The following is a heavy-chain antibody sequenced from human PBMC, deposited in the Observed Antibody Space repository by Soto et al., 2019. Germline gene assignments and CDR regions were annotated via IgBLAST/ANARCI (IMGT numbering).Heavy chain of an antibody. V-gene: IGHV4-39*01. J-gene: IGHJ6*02. Sequence: PSETLSLTCTVSGGSISSSSYYWGWLRQPPGKGLEWIGSIYYSGSTYYNPSLKSRVTISVDTSKNQFSLKLSSVTAADTAVYYCASGYGDYYYYGMDVWGQGTTVTVSS. CDR2: IYYSGST. CDR3: ASGYGDYYYYGMDV. D-gene: IGHD4-17*01. CDR1: GGSISSSSYY.